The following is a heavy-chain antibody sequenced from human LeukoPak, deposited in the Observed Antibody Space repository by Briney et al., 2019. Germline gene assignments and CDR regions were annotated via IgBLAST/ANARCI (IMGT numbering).Heavy chain of an antibody. D-gene: IGHD2-2*02. J-gene: IGHJ6*02. CDR3: ARAGEYQLLYYYYYGMDV. Sequence: GGSLRLSCAASGFTFSDYFMNWVRQAPGKGLEYVSSISGSSRHIYYADSVKGRFTISRDNTKSSLYLQMNSLRAEDTAVYYCARAGEYQLLYYYYYGMDVWGQGTTVTVSS. CDR2: ISGSSRHI. CDR1: GFTFSDYF. V-gene: IGHV3-21*01.